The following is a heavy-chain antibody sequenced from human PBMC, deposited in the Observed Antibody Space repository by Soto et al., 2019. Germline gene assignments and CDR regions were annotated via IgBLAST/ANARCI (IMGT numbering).Heavy chain of an antibody. CDR1: GVSFSGFY. V-gene: IGHV4-34*01. Sequence: LSLTCAVHGVSFSGFYWTLIRQPPGKGLEWIGEINHSGSSNYNPPLKSRVTMSLDTSRNQFSLSLNSVTAADTAVYYCARMAGPWYFDLWGRGTLVTVSS. CDR2: INHSGSS. J-gene: IGHJ2*01. CDR3: ARMAGPWYFDL.